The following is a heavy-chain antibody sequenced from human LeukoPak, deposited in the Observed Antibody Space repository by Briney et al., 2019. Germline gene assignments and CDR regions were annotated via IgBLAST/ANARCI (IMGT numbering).Heavy chain of an antibody. D-gene: IGHD6-19*01. J-gene: IGHJ4*02. CDR3: VRGVVAGNFDY. CDR1: GFTFSSYW. CDR2: INSDGSST. Sequence: GGSLRLSCAASGFTFSSYWIHWVRQGPGKGLVWVSRINSDGSSTSYADSVKGRFTISRDNAKNTLYLQMNSLRAEDTAVYYCVRGVVAGNFDYWGQGTLVTVSS. V-gene: IGHV3-74*01.